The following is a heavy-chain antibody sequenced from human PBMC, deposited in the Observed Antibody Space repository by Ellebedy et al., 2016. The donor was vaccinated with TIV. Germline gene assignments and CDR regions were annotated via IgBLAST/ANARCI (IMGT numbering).Heavy chain of an antibody. CDR3: ANLHLGYYEMDV. CDR2: ISSNGVRA. Sequence: GESLKISCSASGFSFSTYAMHWVRQAPGKGLQFISAISSNGVRACQPDSVKGRFTISRDNSKNTVYLQMRSLRPADTAGYYCANLHLGYYEMDVWGQGTMVTVSS. CDR1: GFSFSTYA. J-gene: IGHJ6*02. V-gene: IGHV3-64D*06.